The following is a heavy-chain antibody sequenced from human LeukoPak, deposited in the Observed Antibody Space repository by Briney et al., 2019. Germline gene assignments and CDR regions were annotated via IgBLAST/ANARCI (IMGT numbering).Heavy chain of an antibody. Sequence: SETLSLTCTVSGGSISSYYWSWIRQPAGKGLEWIGRIYTSGSTNYNPSLKSRVTMSVDTSKNQFPLKLSSVTAADTAVYYCAREYSSGWLPDYWGQGTLVTVSS. J-gene: IGHJ4*02. CDR1: GGSISSYY. CDR2: IYTSGST. CDR3: AREYSSGWLPDY. V-gene: IGHV4-4*07. D-gene: IGHD6-19*01.